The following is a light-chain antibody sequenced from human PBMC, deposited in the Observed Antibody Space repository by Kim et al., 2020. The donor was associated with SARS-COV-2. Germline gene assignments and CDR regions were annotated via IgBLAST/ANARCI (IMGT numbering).Light chain of an antibody. J-gene: IGKJ1*01. CDR3: QQYGNSPPT. CDR2: HTS. CDR1: QSVISNY. Sequence: SPGERATRSCRASQSVISNYLAWYQQKPGQAPRLLMYHTSTRATGIPDRFSGSGSGTDFTLTISSLEPEDFAVYCCQQYGNSPPTFGQGTKVDIK. V-gene: IGKV3-20*01.